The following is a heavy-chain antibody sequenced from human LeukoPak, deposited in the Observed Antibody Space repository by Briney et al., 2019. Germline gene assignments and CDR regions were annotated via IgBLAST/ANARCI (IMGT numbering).Heavy chain of an antibody. Sequence: SETLSLTCTVSGGSISSYYWSWLRQPPGKGLEWIGYIYYSGSTNYNPSLKSRVTISLDTSKNQFSLKLSSLTAADTAVYYCARRVAGESRAFDVWGQGTMVTVSS. CDR1: GGSISSYY. CDR3: ARRVAGESRAFDV. CDR2: IYYSGST. D-gene: IGHD3-10*01. J-gene: IGHJ3*01. V-gene: IGHV4-59*01.